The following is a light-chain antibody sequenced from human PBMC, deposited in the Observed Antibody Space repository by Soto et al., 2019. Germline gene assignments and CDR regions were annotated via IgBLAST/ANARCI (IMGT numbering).Light chain of an antibody. J-gene: IGKJ1*01. CDR3: QQYDSSPRT. CDR2: GAS. CDR1: QSVGSN. Sequence: EIVMTQSPATLSVSPGERATLSCRASQSVGSNLAWYQQKPGQAPRLPIYGASTRATGIPARFSGSGSGTDFTLTISRLEPEDFAVYYCQQYDSSPRTFGQGTKVDIK. V-gene: IGKV3-15*01.